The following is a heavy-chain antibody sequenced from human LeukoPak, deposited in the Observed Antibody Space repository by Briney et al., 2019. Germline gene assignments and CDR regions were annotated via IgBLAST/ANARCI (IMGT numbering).Heavy chain of an antibody. V-gene: IGHV3-23*01. D-gene: IGHD2-15*01. J-gene: IGHJ3*02. Sequence: PGGSLRLSCAASGFPFSSYAMSWVRQAPGKGLEWVSAISHSGGTTYYADSVKGRFTISRDNSKNTLYLQMHSLRAEDTALYYCAKSQLRYCSGGSCFVAFDIWGQGTMVTVSS. CDR2: ISHSGGTT. CDR3: AKSQLRYCSGGSCFVAFDI. CDR1: GFPFSSYA.